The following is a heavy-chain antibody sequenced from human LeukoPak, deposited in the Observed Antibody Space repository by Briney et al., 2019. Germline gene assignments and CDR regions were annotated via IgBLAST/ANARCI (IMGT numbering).Heavy chain of an antibody. Sequence: SETLSLTCTVVGGSITSDYWTYIRQPAGKGLEWIGRIHTSGSTNYNPSLKRRVTMSVDTSKNQFSLNLSSVTAADTAMYYCAREFSGTSIAARVFDSWGQGTLVTVSS. V-gene: IGHV4-4*07. D-gene: IGHD6-6*01. CDR1: GGSITSDY. CDR2: IHTSGST. J-gene: IGHJ4*02. CDR3: AREFSGTSIAARVFDS.